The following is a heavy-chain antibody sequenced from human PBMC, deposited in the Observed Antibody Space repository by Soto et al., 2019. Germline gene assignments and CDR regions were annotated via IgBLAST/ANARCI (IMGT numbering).Heavy chain of an antibody. D-gene: IGHD5-12*01. CDR3: ATIRVRGGPLRFED. Sequence: QVQLVQSGAEVKKPGSSVKVSCKTSGGLFSVFSFNWVRQAPGQGLEWMGGVLPITGSTDYAQKFQGRLTITADRSTSTIYMELSRLTSYDTANYYCATIRVRGGPLRFEDGGQGTLISVSS. CDR1: GGLFSVFS. CDR2: VLPITGST. J-gene: IGHJ4*01. V-gene: IGHV1-69*06.